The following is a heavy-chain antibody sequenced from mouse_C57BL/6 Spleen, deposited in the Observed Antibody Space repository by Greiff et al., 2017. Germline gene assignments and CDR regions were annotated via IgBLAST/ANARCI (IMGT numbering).Heavy chain of an antibody. CDR1: GYTFTDYY. V-gene: IGHV1-76*01. CDR2: IYPGSGNT. D-gene: IGHD2-3*01. CDR3: AREVYDGYYVFAY. J-gene: IGHJ3*01. Sequence: VKLQESGAELVRPGASVKLSCKASGYTFTDYYINWVKQRPGQGLEWIARIYPGSGNTYYNEKFKGKATLTAEKSSSTAYMQLSSLTSEDSAVYFCAREVYDGYYVFAYWGQGTLVTVSA.